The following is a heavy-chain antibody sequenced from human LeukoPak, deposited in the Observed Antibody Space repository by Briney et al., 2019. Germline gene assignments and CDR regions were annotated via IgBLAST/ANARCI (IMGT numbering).Heavy chain of an antibody. J-gene: IGHJ5*02. CDR3: ARRRITMVRGVIITDWFDP. Sequence: GGSLRLSCAASGFTFSSYWMSWVRQAPGKGLEWVANIKQDGSEKYYVDSVKCRFTISRDNAKNSLYLQMNSLGAEDTAVYYCARRRITMVRGVIITDWFDPWGQGTLVTVSS. CDR2: IKQDGSEK. CDR1: GFTFSSYW. D-gene: IGHD3-10*01. V-gene: IGHV3-7*01.